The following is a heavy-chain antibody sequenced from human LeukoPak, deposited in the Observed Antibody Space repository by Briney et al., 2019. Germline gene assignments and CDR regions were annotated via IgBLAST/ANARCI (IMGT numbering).Heavy chain of an antibody. J-gene: IGHJ5*02. D-gene: IGHD2-2*01. Sequence: SQTLSLTCAISGDSVSSNSVTWNWIRQSPSRGLEWPGRTYYRSTWYNDYAVSVRGRITVNPDTSKNQFSLHLNSVTPEDTAVYYCARRLTQYDCFDPWGQGILVTVSS. CDR3: ARRLTQYDCFDP. CDR2: TYYRSTWYN. V-gene: IGHV6-1*01. CDR1: GDSVSSNSVT.